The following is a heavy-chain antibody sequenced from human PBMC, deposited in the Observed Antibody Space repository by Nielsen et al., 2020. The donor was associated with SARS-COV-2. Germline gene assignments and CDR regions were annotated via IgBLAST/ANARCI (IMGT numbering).Heavy chain of an antibody. J-gene: IGHJ4*02. D-gene: IGHD1-26*01. CDR2: IYYSGST. Sequence: SETLSLTCTVSGGSVSSGSYYWSWIRQPPGKGLEWIGYIYYSGSTNYNPSLKSRVTISVDTSKNQFSLKLSSVTAADTAVYYCARSVGATTLLDYWGQGTLVTVSS. CDR3: ARSVGATTLLDY. V-gene: IGHV4-61*01. CDR1: GGSVSSGSYY.